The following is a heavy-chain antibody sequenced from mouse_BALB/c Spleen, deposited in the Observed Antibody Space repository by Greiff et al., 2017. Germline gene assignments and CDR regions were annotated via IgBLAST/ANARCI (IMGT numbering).Heavy chain of an antibody. Sequence: EVQLVESGPELVKPGASVKISCKTSGYTFTEYTMHWVKQSHGKSLEWIGGINPNNGGTSYNQKFKGKATLTVDKSSSTAYMELRSLTSEDSAVYYCAREGLYYRHYYAMDYWGQGTSVTVSS. CDR3: AREGLYYRHYYAMDY. J-gene: IGHJ4*01. CDR1: GYTFTEYT. D-gene: IGHD2-14*01. CDR2: INPNNGGT. V-gene: IGHV1-18*01.